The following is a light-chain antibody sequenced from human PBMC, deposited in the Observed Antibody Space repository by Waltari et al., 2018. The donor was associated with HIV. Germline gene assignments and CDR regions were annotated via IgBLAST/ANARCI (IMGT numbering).Light chain of an antibody. CDR2: DAS. J-gene: IGKJ1*01. CDR1: QSVNSK. Sequence: EIVMTQSPATLSASPGERATLSCRASQSVNSKLAWYQQKPGQAPRILIYDASTRATGIADRFSGSGADTEFTLTISSLQSEDFVVYYCQHYDNWPPWTFGQGTKLDIK. V-gene: IGKV3-15*01. CDR3: QHYDNWPPWT.